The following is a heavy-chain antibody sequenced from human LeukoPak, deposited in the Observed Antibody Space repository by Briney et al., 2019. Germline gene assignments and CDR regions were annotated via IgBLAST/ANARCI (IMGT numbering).Heavy chain of an antibody. CDR1: GGSITSTNW. D-gene: IGHD1-26*01. V-gene: IGHV4-4*02. J-gene: IGHJ4*02. CDR2: ISLTGRT. CDR3: TRESGPYCPFGY. Sequence: SETLSLTCGVTGGSITSTNWWSWVRQPPGQGLEWIGEISLTGRTNYNPSLIGRVIMSLDESRNQLSLTLTSVTAADTAMYYCTRESGPYCPFGYWGQGTLVVVPS.